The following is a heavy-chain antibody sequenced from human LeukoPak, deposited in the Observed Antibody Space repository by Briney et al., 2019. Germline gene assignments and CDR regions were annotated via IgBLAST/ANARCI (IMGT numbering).Heavy chain of an antibody. V-gene: IGHV1-2*02. CDR3: ARFYGGKSAANFDY. J-gene: IGHJ4*02. CDR2: INPNSGGT. Sequence: ASVKVSCKASGYTFTGYYMYWVRQAPGQGLEWMGWINPNSGGTNYAQKFQGRVTMTRDTSISTAYLELSRLRSDDTAVYYCARFYGGKSAANFDYWGQGTLVTVSS. CDR1: GYTFTGYY. D-gene: IGHD4-23*01.